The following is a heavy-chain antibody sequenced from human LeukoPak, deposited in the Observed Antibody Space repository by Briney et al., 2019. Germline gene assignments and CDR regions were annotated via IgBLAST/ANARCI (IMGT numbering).Heavy chain of an antibody. Sequence: SEILSLTCTGSGDSFSSSTYYWGWIRQPPGKGVEWIGSIYYSGTTYYNPSLKSRVTISVDTSRNQFSLKLTSVTAADTAVYYCVRHGADFWSGYYSYWGQGTLVTVTS. J-gene: IGHJ4*02. D-gene: IGHD3-3*01. CDR2: IYYSGTT. V-gene: IGHV4-39*01. CDR3: VRHGADFWSGYYSY. CDR1: GDSFSSSTYY.